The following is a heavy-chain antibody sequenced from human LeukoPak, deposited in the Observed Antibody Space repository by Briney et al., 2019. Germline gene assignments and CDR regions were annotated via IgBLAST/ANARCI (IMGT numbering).Heavy chain of an antibody. CDR3: ARHDFYSNYPHNWFDP. CDR2: FYHSGNS. D-gene: IGHD4-11*01. V-gene: IGHV4-38-2*01. J-gene: IGHJ5*02. CDR1: LYSLSSGYY. Sequence: SETLSLTCAVSLYSLSSGYYWGWIRQPPGKGLEWIGSFYHSGNSYYNPSLKSRVSISVDTSKNQFSLNLSSVTAADTALYYCARHDFYSNYPHNWFDPWGQGTLVTVSS.